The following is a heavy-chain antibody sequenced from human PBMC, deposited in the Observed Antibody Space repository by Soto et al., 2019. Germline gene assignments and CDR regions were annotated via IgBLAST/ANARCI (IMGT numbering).Heavy chain of an antibody. J-gene: IGHJ4*02. V-gene: IGHV4-39*01. CDR3: ASHFSVAYFDY. CDR1: DESITSLSYF. Sequence: PLQTQSLTCTVSDESITSLSYFWTRIRQPPGKGLEWIGSIYYSGTTYYNPSLKSRVTISVDRSKNQFSLKLSSVTAADTAVYYCASHFSVAYFDYWGQGALVTVSS. CDR2: IYYSGTT.